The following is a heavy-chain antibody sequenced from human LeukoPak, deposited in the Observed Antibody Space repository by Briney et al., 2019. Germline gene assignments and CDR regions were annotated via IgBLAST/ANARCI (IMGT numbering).Heavy chain of an antibody. Sequence: PGGSLRLSCAASGFTFSNYWMRWVRQAPGKGLVWVSRINSDGLITNYADSVKGRFTVSRDNPKNTLYLQMNSLRVEDTAVYYCVREGGGSFLDSFDIWGQGKLVTVSS. D-gene: IGHD2-15*01. CDR3: VREGGGSFLDSFDI. CDR2: INSDGLIT. J-gene: IGHJ3*02. V-gene: IGHV3-74*01. CDR1: GFTFSNYW.